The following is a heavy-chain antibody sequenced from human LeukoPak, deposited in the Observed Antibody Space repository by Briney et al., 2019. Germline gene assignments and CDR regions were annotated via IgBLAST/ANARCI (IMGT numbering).Heavy chain of an antibody. J-gene: IGHJ4*02. CDR2: INPNSGGT. CDR1: GYTFTCYY. D-gene: IGHD5-18*01. V-gene: IGHV1-2*02. Sequence: ASVKVSCKASGYTFTCYYMHWERQAPGQGLEGMGWINPNSGGTNYAQKFQGRVTMTRDTSISTAYMELSRLRSDDTAVYYCARAYSGYSYGYGYFDYWGQGTLVTVSS. CDR3: ARAYSGYSYGYGYFDY.